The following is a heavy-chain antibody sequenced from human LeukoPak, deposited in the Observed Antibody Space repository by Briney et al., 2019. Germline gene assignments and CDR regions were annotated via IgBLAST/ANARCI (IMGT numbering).Heavy chain of an antibody. CDR2: ISWNGNSI. V-gene: IGHV3-9*01. Sequence: PGRSLRLSCAASGFTFDDYAMHWVRQAPGQGLEWVSGISWNGNSIDYADSVKGRFTISRDNAKNSLYLQMNSLRAEDTAVYYCARDLCGDYRRGCWFDPWGQGTLVTVSS. CDR3: ARDLCGDYRRGCWFDP. CDR1: GFTFDDYA. J-gene: IGHJ5*02. D-gene: IGHD4-17*01.